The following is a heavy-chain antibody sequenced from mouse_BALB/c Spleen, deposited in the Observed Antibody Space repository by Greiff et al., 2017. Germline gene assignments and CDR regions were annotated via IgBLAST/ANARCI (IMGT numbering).Heavy chain of an antibody. Sequence: QVHVKQSGPELVRPGVSVKISCKGSGYTFTDYAMHWVKQSHAKSLEWIGVISTYYGNTNYNQKFKGKATMTVDKSSSTAYMELARLTSEDSAIYYCARGITTWGFAYWGQGTLVTVSA. D-gene: IGHD2-4*01. CDR1: GYTFTDYA. V-gene: IGHV1-67*01. CDR2: ISTYYGNT. CDR3: ARGITTWGFAY. J-gene: IGHJ3*01.